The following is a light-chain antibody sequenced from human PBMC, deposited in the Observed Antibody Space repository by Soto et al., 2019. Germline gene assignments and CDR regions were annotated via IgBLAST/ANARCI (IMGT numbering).Light chain of an antibody. J-gene: IGLJ1*01. CDR1: SSDVGGYQF. Sequence: QSALTQPPSASGSPGQSVTISCTGTSSDVGGYQFVSWYQQHPGKAPKLIIYVVSKRPSGVPDRFSGSKSGNTASLTVSGLQTEDEADYYCNSYAGTKYVFGTGTKLTVL. V-gene: IGLV2-8*01. CDR3: NSYAGTKYV. CDR2: VVS.